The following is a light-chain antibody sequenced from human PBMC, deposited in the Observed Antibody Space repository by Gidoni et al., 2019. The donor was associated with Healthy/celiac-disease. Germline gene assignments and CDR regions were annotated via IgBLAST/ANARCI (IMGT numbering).Light chain of an antibody. CDR2: EAS. J-gene: IGKJ3*01. CDR3: QQRSNWRFT. V-gene: IGKV3-11*01. CDR1: QSGSSY. Sequence: DIVVTQSTATLSLSTGERATLLCRDSQSGSSYLAWYQQKPGQAPRLLIYEASNRATGIPARFSGSGSGTDFTPTISSLEPEDFAVYYCQQRSNWRFTFGPGTKVEIK.